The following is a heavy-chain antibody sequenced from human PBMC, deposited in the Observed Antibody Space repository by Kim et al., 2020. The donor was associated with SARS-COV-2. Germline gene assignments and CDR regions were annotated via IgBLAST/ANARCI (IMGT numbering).Heavy chain of an antibody. J-gene: IGHJ6*02. CDR1: GFTFSNYG. D-gene: IGHD3-3*01. Sequence: GGSLRLSCAASGFTFSNYGMHWVRQAPGKGLEWVAVIWYDGNNKYYADSVKGRFTISRDTSKNTLYLQMNSLRAEDTAVYYCARVGVAYYGMDVWGQGTTVTVSS. CDR3: ARVGVAYYGMDV. V-gene: IGHV3-33*01. CDR2: IWYDGNNK.